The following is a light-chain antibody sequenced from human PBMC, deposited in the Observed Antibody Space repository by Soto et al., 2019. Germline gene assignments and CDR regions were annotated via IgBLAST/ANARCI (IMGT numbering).Light chain of an antibody. Sequence: GDRVTITCRASQSISTSLARYQQKPGKAPKLLIYKASNLESGVPSRFSGRGSGTEFTLTISSLQPDDFATYYCQKYNSFSVYSFGQGTKVDI. CDR3: QKYNSFSVYS. CDR1: QSISTS. J-gene: IGKJ2*03. CDR2: KAS. V-gene: IGKV1-5*03.